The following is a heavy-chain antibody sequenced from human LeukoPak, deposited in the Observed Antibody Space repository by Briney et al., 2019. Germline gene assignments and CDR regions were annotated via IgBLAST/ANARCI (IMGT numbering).Heavy chain of an antibody. J-gene: IGHJ4*02. CDR1: GGSFSGYY. V-gene: IGHV4-34*01. Sequence: SETLSLTCAVYGGSFSGYYWSWIRQPPGKGLEWIGEINHSGSTNYNPSLKSRATISVDTSKNQFSLKLSSVTAADTAVYHCATPSYSSSSLDYWGQGTLVTVSS. CDR3: ATPSYSSSSLDY. D-gene: IGHD6-6*01. CDR2: INHSGST.